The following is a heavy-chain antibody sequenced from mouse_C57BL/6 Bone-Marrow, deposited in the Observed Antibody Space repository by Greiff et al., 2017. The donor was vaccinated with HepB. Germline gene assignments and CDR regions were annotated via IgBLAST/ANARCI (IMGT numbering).Heavy chain of an antibody. V-gene: IGHV3-6*01. CDR1: GYSITSGYY. CDR3: ARGDHYYGSSRFAY. CDR2: ISYDGSN. Sequence: EVQLQESGPGLVKPSQSLSLTCSVTGYSITSGYYWNWIRQFPGNKLEWMGYISYDGSNNYNPSLKNRISITRDTSKNQFFLKLNSVTTEDTATYYCARGDHYYGSSRFAYWGQGTLVTVSA. J-gene: IGHJ3*01. D-gene: IGHD1-1*01.